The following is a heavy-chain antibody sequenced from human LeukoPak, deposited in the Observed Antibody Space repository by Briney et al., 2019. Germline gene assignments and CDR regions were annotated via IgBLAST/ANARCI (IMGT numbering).Heavy chain of an antibody. CDR1: GFTFSSYA. CDR3: ARDTVFTTVTTFGAFDI. D-gene: IGHD4-17*01. CDR2: ISYDESNK. V-gene: IGHV3-30*04. J-gene: IGHJ3*02. Sequence: GRSLRLSCAASGFTFSSYAMHWVRQSPGKGVEGVALISYDESNKYYADSVKGRFTISRDYSKNTLYLQMNSMRAEDTAVYYCARDTVFTTVTTFGAFDIWGQGTMVTVSS.